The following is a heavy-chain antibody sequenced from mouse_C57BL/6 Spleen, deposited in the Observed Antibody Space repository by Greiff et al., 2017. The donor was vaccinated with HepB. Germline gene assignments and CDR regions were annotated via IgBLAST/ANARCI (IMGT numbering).Heavy chain of an antibody. CDR2: IDPETGGT. CDR1: GYTFTDYE. Sequence: QVQLQQSGAELVRPGASVTLSCKASGYTFTDYEMHWVKQTPVHGLEWIGAIDPETGGTAYNQKFKGKAILTADKSSGTAYMELRSLTSEDSAVYCCTRLVLYWYFDVWGTGTTVTVSS. CDR3: TRLVLYWYFDV. V-gene: IGHV1-15*01. J-gene: IGHJ1*03. D-gene: IGHD1-1*02.